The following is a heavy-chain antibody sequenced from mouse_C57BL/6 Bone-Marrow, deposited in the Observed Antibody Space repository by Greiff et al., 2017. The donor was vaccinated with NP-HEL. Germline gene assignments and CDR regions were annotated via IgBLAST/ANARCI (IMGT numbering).Heavy chain of an antibody. CDR3: ARDGEIYGNLAWFPY. J-gene: IGHJ3*01. V-gene: IGHV1-69*01. D-gene: IGHD2-1*01. Sequence: QVQLQQPGAELVMPGASVKLSCKASGYTFTSYWMHSVKQRPGQGLEWIGEIDPSDSYTNYNQKFKGKSTLTVDKSSSTAYMQLSSLTSEDSAVYYCARDGEIYGNLAWFPYWGQGTLVTVSA. CDR1: GYTFTSYW. CDR2: IDPSDSYT.